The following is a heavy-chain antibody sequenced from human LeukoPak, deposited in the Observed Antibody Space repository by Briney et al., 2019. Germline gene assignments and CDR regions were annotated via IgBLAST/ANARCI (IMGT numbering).Heavy chain of an antibody. J-gene: IGHJ6*02. D-gene: IGHD3/OR15-3a*01. CDR2: IYYSGST. Sequence: SETLSLTCTVSGGSISSYYWSWIRQPPGKGLEWIGYIYYSGSTNYNPSLKSRVTTSVDTSKNQFSLKLSSVTAADTAVYYCASAEGTGYPTPDVWGQGTTVTVSS. V-gene: IGHV4-59*12. CDR1: GGSISSYY. CDR3: ASAEGTGYPTPDV.